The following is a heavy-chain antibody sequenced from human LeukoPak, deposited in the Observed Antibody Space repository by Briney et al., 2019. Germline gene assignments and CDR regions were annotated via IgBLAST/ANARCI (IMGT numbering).Heavy chain of an antibody. J-gene: IGHJ4*02. CDR3: ARESNMVRGVIDY. V-gene: IGHV3-48*01. D-gene: IGHD3-10*01. Sequence: GGSLRLSCAASGFTFSSYSMNWVRQAPGKGLEWVSYISSSSSTIYYADSVKGRFTISRDNAKNSLYLQMNSLRAEDTAAYYCARESNMVRGVIDYWGQGTLVTVSS. CDR1: GFTFSSYS. CDR2: ISSSSSTI.